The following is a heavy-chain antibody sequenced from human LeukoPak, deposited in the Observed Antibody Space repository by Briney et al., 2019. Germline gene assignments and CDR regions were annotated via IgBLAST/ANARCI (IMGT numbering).Heavy chain of an antibody. CDR3: ARMWHERFLEWLTWFDP. Sequence: ASVKASCKASGYTFTSYGISWVRQAPGQGLEWMGWISAYNGNTNYAQKLQGRVTMTTDTSTSTAYMELRSLRSDDTAVYYCARMWHERFLEWLTWFDPWGQGTLVTVSS. D-gene: IGHD3-3*01. CDR1: GYTFTSYG. V-gene: IGHV1-18*01. J-gene: IGHJ5*02. CDR2: ISAYNGNT.